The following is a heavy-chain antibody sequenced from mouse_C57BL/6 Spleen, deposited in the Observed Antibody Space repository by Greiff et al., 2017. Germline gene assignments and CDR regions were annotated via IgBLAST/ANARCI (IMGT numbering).Heavy chain of an antibody. J-gene: IGHJ2*01. V-gene: IGHV2-5*01. CDR2: IWRGGST. Sequence: VKLQESGPGLVQPSPSLSITCTVSGFSLTSYGVHWVRQSPGKGLEWLGVIWRGGSTDYNAAFMSRLSITKDNSKSQVFFKMNSLQADDTAIYYWAKNEGDGDFDYWGQGTTLTVSS. CDR1: GFSLTSYG. CDR3: AKNEGDGDFDY. D-gene: IGHD3-3*01.